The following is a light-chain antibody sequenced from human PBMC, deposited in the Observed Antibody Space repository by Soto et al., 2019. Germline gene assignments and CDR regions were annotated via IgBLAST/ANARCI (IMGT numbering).Light chain of an antibody. CDR2: DVN. J-gene: IGLJ2*01. V-gene: IGLV2-14*03. CDR3: RSYTSSSTSVE. Sequence: QSALTQPASVSGSPGQSITISCTGTSSDVGGYNYVSWYQQHPGKAPKLMIYDVNNRPSGVSYRFSGSKSGNTASLTISGLQAEDEADYYCRSYTSSSTSVEFGGGTKVTVL. CDR1: SSDVGGYNY.